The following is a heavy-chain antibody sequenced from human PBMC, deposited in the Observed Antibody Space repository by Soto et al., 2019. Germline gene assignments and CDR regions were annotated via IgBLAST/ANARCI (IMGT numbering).Heavy chain of an antibody. Sequence: PGGSLRLSCIVSGFTLGDYSLSWFRQAPGKGLEWVGFIRGKPFGGTTEYADSVKGRFTISRDNSKNTLYLQMNSLRAEDTAVYYCARDLLPYIVVVTAAIDYWGQGTLVTVSS. D-gene: IGHD2-21*02. V-gene: IGHV3-49*03. CDR1: GFTLGDYS. J-gene: IGHJ4*02. CDR3: ARDLLPYIVVVTAAIDY. CDR2: IRGKPFGGTT.